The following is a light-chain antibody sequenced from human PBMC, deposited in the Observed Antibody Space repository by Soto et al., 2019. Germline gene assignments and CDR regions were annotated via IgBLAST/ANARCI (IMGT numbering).Light chain of an antibody. CDR1: SSNIGKTL. CDR3: ETWHTNLSAVV. J-gene: IGLJ3*02. Sequence: QSVLTQPPSVSAAPGQKVTISCSGSSSNIGKTLVAWYQHLPGTAPKLLIYDDHRRPSGIPDRFSASKSGTSATLAITGLQTGDEADYYCETWHTNLSAVVFGGGTKVTVL. V-gene: IGLV1-51*01. CDR2: DDH.